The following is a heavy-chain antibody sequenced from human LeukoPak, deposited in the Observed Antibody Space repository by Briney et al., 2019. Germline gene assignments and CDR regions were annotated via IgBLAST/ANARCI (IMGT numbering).Heavy chain of an antibody. CDR3: ARGPIYSDHSGYYFDY. CDR1: GFTFSTYS. V-gene: IGHV3-48*04. CDR2: ISGGGDTI. J-gene: IGHJ4*02. Sequence: PGGSLRLSCAASGFTFSTYSMNWVRQAPGKGLEWVAAISGGGDTIYYADSVKGRFTVSRDNAENSVYLQMNSVRAEDTAVYYCARGPIYSDHSGYYFDYWGQGTLVIVSS. D-gene: IGHD3-22*01.